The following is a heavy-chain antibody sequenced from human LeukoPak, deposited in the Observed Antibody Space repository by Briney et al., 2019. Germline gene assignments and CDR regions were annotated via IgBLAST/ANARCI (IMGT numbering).Heavy chain of an antibody. CDR1: GFTFSAYG. V-gene: IGHV3-30*02. CDR3: ASVGHQPENAFDI. D-gene: IGHD1-26*01. CDR2: IRFDGSNK. Sequence: QPGGSLRLSCAASGFTFSAYGMHWVRQAPGKGLEWVTFIRFDGSNKYYADSVKGRFTISRGNSKNTLYLQMNSLRAEDTAVYYCASVGHQPENAFDIWGQGTMVTVSS. J-gene: IGHJ3*02.